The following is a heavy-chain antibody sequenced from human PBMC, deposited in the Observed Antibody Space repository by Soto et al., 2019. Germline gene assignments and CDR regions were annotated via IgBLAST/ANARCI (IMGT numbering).Heavy chain of an antibody. J-gene: IGHJ4*02. CDR2: ISGSGGST. CDR1: GFTFSSYA. Sequence: GGSLRLSCAASGFTFSSYAMSWVRQAPGKGLEWVSAISGSGGSTYYADSVKGRFTISRDNSKNTLYLQMNSLRAEDTAVYYCAKRGFGVVIRNVYYFDYWGQGTLVTVSS. D-gene: IGHD3-3*01. V-gene: IGHV3-23*01. CDR3: AKRGFGVVIRNVYYFDY.